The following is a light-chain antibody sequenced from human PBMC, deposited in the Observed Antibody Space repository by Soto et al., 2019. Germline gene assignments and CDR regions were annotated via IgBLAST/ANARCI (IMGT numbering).Light chain of an antibody. Sequence: IQLPQSPSSLSASVGDRVTITCRASQGINTFLAWYQQRPGKAPQLLVYGASTLQSGVPSRFSGSGSGTDFTLTISSLQPEDFATYYCQQLTNFRFTFGQGTKLDIK. V-gene: IGKV1-9*01. CDR1: QGINTF. J-gene: IGKJ2*01. CDR3: QQLTNFRFT. CDR2: GAS.